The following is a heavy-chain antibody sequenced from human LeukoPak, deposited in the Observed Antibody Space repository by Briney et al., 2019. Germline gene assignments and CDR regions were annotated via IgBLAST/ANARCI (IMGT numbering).Heavy chain of an antibody. J-gene: IGHJ3*02. CDR1: GFTFSSYW. V-gene: IGHV3-74*01. CDR3: ARTARVLRYFDWSQEPDAFDI. D-gene: IGHD3-9*01. Sequence: GGSLRLSCAASGFTFSSYWMHWVRQAPGKGLVWVSRINSDGSSTSYADSVKGRFTISRDNAKNTLYLQMNSLRAEDTAVYYCARTARVLRYFDWSQEPDAFDIWGQGTMVTVSS. CDR2: INSDGSST.